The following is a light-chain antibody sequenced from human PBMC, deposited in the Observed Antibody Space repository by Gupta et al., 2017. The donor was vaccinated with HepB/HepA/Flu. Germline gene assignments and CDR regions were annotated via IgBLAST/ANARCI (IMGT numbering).Light chain of an antibody. Sequence: SVLTQPPSLSAAPGQKVTISCSGSSSKIENNYVSWYQQLPGTAPKLRIFENNQRPSGIPDRFSGSTSATSATLNITGLQTGDEADYYCATSDSSMSVLVFGGGTRLKVL. CDR3: ATSDSSMSVLV. J-gene: IGLJ2*01. CDR2: ENN. CDR1: SSKIENNY. V-gene: IGLV1-51*02.